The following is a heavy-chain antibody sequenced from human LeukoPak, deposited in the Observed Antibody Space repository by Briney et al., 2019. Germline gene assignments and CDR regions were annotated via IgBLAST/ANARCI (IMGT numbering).Heavy chain of an antibody. CDR3: AAGYDSSGYLFDY. CDR1: GASISRYY. Sequence: NSSHTLSLACTVSGASISRYYWSWIRQPPGKWLEWLVYIYYSGGTNYNTPLKSRVTISVDTYKNQFSLKLSSVTAADTAVYYCAAGYDSSGYLFDYWGQGTLVPVSS. D-gene: IGHD3-22*01. J-gene: IGHJ4*02. V-gene: IGHV4-59*07. CDR2: IYYSGGT.